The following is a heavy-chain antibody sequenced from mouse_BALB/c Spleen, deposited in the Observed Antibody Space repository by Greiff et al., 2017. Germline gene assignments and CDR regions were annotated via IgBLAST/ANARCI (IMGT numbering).Heavy chain of an antibody. CDR3: ERGKNYDYGGYAMDY. D-gene: IGHD2-4*01. V-gene: IGHV1-14*01. CDR1: GYTFTSYV. J-gene: IGHJ4*01. Sequence: EVQLQQSGPELVKPGASVKMSCKASGYTFTSYVMYWVKQKPGQGLEWIGYINPYNDGTKYNEKFKGKATLTSDKSSSTAYMELSSLTSEDSAVFYCERGKNYDYGGYAMDYWGQGTSVTVSS. CDR2: INPYNDGT.